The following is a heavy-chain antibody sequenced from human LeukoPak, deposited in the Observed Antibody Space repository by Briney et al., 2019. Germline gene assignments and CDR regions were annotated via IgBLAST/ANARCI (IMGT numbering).Heavy chain of an antibody. J-gene: IGHJ5*02. CDR3: VKASSSSPQYNWFDA. D-gene: IGHD6-6*01. CDR1: GFNFSNHA. CDR2: VSGTGGRT. V-gene: IGHV3-23*01. Sequence: GGSLRLSCAVSGFNFSNHAMSWVRQAPGKGLEWVSVVSGTGGRTYYADSVKGRFTISRDNSKNTLYLQMNSLRAEDTALYYCVKASSSSPQYNWFDAWGQGTLVTVSS.